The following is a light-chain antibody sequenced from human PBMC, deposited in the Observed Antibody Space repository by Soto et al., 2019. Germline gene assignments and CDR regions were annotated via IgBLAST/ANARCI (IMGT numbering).Light chain of an antibody. J-gene: IGKJ3*01. Sequence: DIQMTQSPSSLSASVGDRVTITCQASDDISNYLNWYQQKPGKAPKVLIYDASHLESGVPSRFSGGGSGTEFTFTSSSLQAEDIGTYYCQQYANIPRTVGPGTKVDIK. CDR1: DDISNY. CDR3: QQYANIPRT. CDR2: DAS. V-gene: IGKV1-33*01.